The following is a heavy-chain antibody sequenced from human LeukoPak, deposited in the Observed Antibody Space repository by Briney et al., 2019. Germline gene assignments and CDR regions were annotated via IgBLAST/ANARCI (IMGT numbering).Heavy chain of an antibody. CDR3: ASMGYYYDSSGYYRY. D-gene: IGHD3-22*01. V-gene: IGHV3-30-3*01. Sequence: GGSLRLSCAASGFTFSSYAMHWVRQVPGKGLEWVAVISYDGSNKYYADSVKGRFTISRDNSKNTLYLQMNSLRAEDTAVYYCASMGYYYDSSGYYRYWGQGTLVTVSS. J-gene: IGHJ4*02. CDR1: GFTFSSYA. CDR2: ISYDGSNK.